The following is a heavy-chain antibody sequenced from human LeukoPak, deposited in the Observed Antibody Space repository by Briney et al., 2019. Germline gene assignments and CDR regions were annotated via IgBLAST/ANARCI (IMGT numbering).Heavy chain of an antibody. CDR2: IFHSGST. Sequence: PSETLSLTCAVSGGSISRSDWWSWVRQSPGKGLEWIGEIFHSGSTKYNPSLTSRVTISVDKSKNQFSLNLTSVTAADTAMYYCARDASLQTGAFDVWGQGTLVPVSS. CDR3: ARDASLQTGAFDV. CDR1: GGSISRSDW. J-gene: IGHJ3*01. V-gene: IGHV4-4*02. D-gene: IGHD5-24*01.